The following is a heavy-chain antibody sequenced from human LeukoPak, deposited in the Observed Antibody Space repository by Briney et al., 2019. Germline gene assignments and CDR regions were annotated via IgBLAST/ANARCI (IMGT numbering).Heavy chain of an antibody. Sequence: SGGSLRLSCAASGFTFNTYAMSWVRQAPGKGLEWVSGISGSGGSTDYADSVKGRFTISRDNAKNSLYLQMNSLRAEDTALYYCAKSPYYDILTGSFDYWGQGTLVTVSS. CDR3: AKSPYYDILTGSFDY. CDR1: GFTFNTYA. CDR2: ISGSGGST. D-gene: IGHD3-9*01. J-gene: IGHJ4*02. V-gene: IGHV3-23*01.